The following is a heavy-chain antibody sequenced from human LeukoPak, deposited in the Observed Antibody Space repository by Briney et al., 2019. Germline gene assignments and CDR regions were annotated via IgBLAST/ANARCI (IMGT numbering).Heavy chain of an antibody. J-gene: IGHJ4*02. CDR2: IYYSGST. CDR3: AGRPPTTGTTPTVTGILR. V-gene: IGHV4-59*01. D-gene: IGHD1-1*01. CDR1: GYSISSYY. Sequence: SETLSLTCTVSGYSISSYYWSWLRQPPGKGLEWIGYIYYSGSTNYNPSLKSRVTISVDTSKNQFSLKLSSVTAADTAVYYCAGRPPTTGTTPTVTGILRWGQGTLVTVSS.